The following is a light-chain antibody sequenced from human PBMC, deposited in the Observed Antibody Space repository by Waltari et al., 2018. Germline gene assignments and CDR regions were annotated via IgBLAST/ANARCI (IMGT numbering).Light chain of an antibody. V-gene: IGLV2-14*01. CDR1: GSDVGGYDY. CDR2: DVN. CDR3: SSYTSSRAIFV. Sequence: QSALTQPASVSGSPGQSITISCTGTGSDVGGYDYVSWYQRHPGRVPKVMIYDVNKRPSWVSDRCSGSKSGYTASLTISGLQAKDEADYYCSSYTSSRAIFVFGIGTKVTVL. J-gene: IGLJ1*01.